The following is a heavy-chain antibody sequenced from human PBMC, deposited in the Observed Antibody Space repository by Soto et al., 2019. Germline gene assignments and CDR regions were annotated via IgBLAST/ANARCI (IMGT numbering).Heavy chain of an antibody. CDR3: ARSLGHGSGWNYENWFDP. J-gene: IGHJ5*02. Sequence: PSETLSLTCSVSGGSISSYHWNWIRQSPGKGLEWIGYIYYIASTNYNPSLKSRVTMSLDTSKNQFSLKLSSVTAADTAVYYCARSLGHGSGWNYENWFDPWGQGTLVTVSS. CDR2: IYYIAST. D-gene: IGHD6-19*01. CDR1: GGSISSYH. V-gene: IGHV4-59*01.